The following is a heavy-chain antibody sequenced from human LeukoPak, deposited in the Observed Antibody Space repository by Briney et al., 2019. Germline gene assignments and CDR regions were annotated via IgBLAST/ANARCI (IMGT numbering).Heavy chain of an antibody. Sequence: PSETLSLTCTVSGGSISSSSYYWGWIRQPPGTGLEWIGSIYYSGSTYYNPSLKSRVTISVDTSKNQFSLKLSSVTAADTAVYYCARNRRGVKNFDYWGQGTLVTVSS. CDR3: ARNRRGVKNFDY. D-gene: IGHD3-10*01. V-gene: IGHV4-39*01. CDR1: GGSISSSSYY. CDR2: IYYSGST. J-gene: IGHJ4*02.